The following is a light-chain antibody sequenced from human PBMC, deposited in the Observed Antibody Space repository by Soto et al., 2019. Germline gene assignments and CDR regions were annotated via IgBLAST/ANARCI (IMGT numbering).Light chain of an antibody. CDR1: QDIAIY. CDR2: AES. Sequence: IQLTQSPSSLSASVGDRVTITCRASQDIAIYLAWYQQKTGEAPKMLIYAESTLYGGVPSRLSGSGSGTDLDLTITSLQAEDFATYYCQKLRMYPSTFGGGTKVDIK. V-gene: IGKV1-9*01. CDR3: QKLRMYPST. J-gene: IGKJ4*01.